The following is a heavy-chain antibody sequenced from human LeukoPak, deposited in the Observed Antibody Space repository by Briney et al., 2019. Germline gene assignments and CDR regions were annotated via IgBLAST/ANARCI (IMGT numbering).Heavy chain of an antibody. CDR2: ISIHGGDT. CDR3: ARVLRDASGYYDY. CDR1: GFTFSNYW. Sequence: GGSLRLSCAASGFTFSNYWMHWVRQAPGKGLEYVSAISIHGGDTYYANSVKGRFTISRDNSKNTLYLQMGSLRAEDMAVYYCARVLRDASGYYDYWGQGTLVTVSS. D-gene: IGHD3-22*01. J-gene: IGHJ4*02. V-gene: IGHV3-64*01.